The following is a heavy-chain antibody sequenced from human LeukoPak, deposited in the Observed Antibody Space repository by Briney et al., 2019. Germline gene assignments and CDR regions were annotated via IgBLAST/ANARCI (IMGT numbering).Heavy chain of an antibody. CDR3: ASGGGNWFDP. V-gene: IGHV1-69*13. D-gene: IGHD2-15*01. J-gene: IGHJ5*02. CDR1: GYTFTNNY. CDR2: IIPIFGTA. Sequence: ASVKVSCKASGYTFTNNYLHWVRQAPGQGLEWMGGIIPIFGTANYAQKFQGRVTITADESTSTAYMELSSLRSEDTAVYYCASGGGNWFDPWGQGTLVTVSS.